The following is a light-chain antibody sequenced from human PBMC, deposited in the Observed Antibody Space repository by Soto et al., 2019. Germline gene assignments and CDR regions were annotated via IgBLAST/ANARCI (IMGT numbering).Light chain of an antibody. Sequence: EIVLTQSPVTLSLSPGERATLSCRASQSVGSTYLSWYQQKPGQPPRLLIYGASSRATGIPDRFSGSGSGTDFTLTISRLEPEDFAVYYCQQFGASLTWKFGQGTKVDIK. CDR2: GAS. CDR1: QSVGSTY. J-gene: IGKJ1*01. V-gene: IGKV3-20*01. CDR3: QQFGASLTWK.